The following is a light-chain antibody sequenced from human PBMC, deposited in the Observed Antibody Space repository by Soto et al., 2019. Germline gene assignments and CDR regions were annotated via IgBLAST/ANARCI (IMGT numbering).Light chain of an antibody. CDR2: RND. CDR3: QSYDSGLGGYVI. V-gene: IGLV1-47*01. J-gene: IGLJ2*01. Sequence: QLVLTQPPSASGTPGQRVSISCSGSSSNIGRNYVYWYQKVPGMAPKLLVFRNDQRPYGVPDRFSGSKSGTSASLAISRLRSEDEADYYCQSYDSGLGGYVIFGGGTKLTVL. CDR1: SSNIGRNY.